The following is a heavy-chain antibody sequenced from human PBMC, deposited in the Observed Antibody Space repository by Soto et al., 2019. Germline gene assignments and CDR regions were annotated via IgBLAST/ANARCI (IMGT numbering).Heavy chain of an antibody. V-gene: IGHV3-33*01. Sequence: GGSLRLSRAAAGFTFSSYGMHWVRPAPGKGLEWVGVIWYDGSNKYYADSVKGRFTISRDNSKNTLYLQMNSLRAEDTAVYYCARDKKTYYYDSSGYYSTHDAFDIWGQGTMVTVSS. J-gene: IGHJ3*02. CDR2: IWYDGSNK. CDR3: ARDKKTYYYDSSGYYSTHDAFDI. D-gene: IGHD3-22*01. CDR1: GFTFSSYG.